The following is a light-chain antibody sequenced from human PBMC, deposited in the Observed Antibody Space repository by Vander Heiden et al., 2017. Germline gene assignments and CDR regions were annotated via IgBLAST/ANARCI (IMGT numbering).Light chain of an antibody. Sequence: TITCRASQSISSYLNWYQQKPGKAPKLLIYAASSLQSGVPSRFSGSGSGTDFTLTISSLQPEDFATYDCQQSYSTPRTFGQGTMVEI. V-gene: IGKV1-39*01. CDR3: QQSYSTPRT. CDR2: AAS. J-gene: IGKJ1*01. CDR1: QSISSY.